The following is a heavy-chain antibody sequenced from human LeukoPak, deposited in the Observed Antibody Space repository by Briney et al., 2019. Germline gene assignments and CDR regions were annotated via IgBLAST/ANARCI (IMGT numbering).Heavy chain of an antibody. CDR3: ARHMGSSSWYYYYMDV. CDR2: IYHSGST. CDR1: GYSISSGYY. Sequence: SEALSLTCAVSGYSISSGYYWGWIRLSPGKGLEWIGSIYHSGSTYYNPSLKSRVTISVDTCKNQVSLKLSSVTAADTAVYYCARHMGSSSWYYYYMDVWGKGTTVTVSS. J-gene: IGHJ6*03. V-gene: IGHV4-38-2*01. D-gene: IGHD6-13*01.